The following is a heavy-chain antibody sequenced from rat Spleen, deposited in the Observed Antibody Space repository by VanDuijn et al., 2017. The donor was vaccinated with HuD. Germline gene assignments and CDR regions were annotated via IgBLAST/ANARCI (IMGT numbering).Heavy chain of an antibody. D-gene: IGHD5-1*01. CDR3: TRENWVVDY. Sequence: EVQLVESGGGLVQPGRSLKLSCAASGFTFSTFPMAWVRQAPKKGLEWVASISSGGVGTYYPDSVKGRFTISREDGRSTLYLQMNSLRSEDTATYYCTRENWVVDYWGQGVMVTVSS. CDR1: GFTFSTFP. J-gene: IGHJ2*01. V-gene: IGHV5-46*01. CDR2: ISSGGVGT.